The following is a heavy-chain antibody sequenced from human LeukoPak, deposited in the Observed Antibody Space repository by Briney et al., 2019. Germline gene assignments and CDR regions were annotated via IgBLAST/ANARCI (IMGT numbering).Heavy chain of an antibody. V-gene: IGHV4-39*07. Sequence: SETLSLTCTVSGGSISRSFYYWGWIRQPPGKGLEWIGSIYYSGSTYYNPSLKSRVTMSVDTSKNQFSLKLNSVTAADTAVYYCARVTSSSWIYYFEYWGQGTLVTVSS. J-gene: IGHJ4*02. CDR3: ARVTSSSWIYYFEY. CDR1: GGSISRSFYY. D-gene: IGHD6-13*01. CDR2: IYYSGST.